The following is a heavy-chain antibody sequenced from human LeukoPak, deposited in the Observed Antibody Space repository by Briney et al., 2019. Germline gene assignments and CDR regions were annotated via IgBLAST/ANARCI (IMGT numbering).Heavy chain of an antibody. Sequence: MPGGSLRLSCAASGFTFSDYYMSWIRQAPGKGLEWVSHISSSGSSIYYADSVKGRFTISRDNAKNSLYLQMNSLRVEDTAVYYCASEQSGYFDYWGQGTLVTVSS. J-gene: IGHJ4*02. CDR1: GFTFSDYY. CDR2: ISSSGSSI. CDR3: ASEQSGYFDY. D-gene: IGHD3-22*01. V-gene: IGHV3-11*01.